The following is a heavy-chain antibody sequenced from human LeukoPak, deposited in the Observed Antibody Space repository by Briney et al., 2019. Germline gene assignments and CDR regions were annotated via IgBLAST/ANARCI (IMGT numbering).Heavy chain of an antibody. D-gene: IGHD3-22*01. J-gene: IGHJ4*02. CDR2: IYTSGST. CDR1: GGSISSGSYY. CDR3: AREGSSGYYDYFDY. V-gene: IGHV4-61*02. Sequence: SETLSLTCTVSGGSISSGSYYWSWIRQPAGKGLEWIGRIYTSGSTNYNPSLKSRVTISVDTSKNQFSLKLSSVTAADTAVYYCAREGSSGYYDYFDYWGQGTLVTVSS.